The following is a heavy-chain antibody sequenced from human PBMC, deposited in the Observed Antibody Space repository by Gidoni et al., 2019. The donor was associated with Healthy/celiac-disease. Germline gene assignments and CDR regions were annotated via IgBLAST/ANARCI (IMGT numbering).Heavy chain of an antibody. CDR2: IRSKANSYAT. CDR3: TRQVTVTFFDY. CDR1: GFTFSGSA. D-gene: IGHD4-17*01. Sequence: EVQLVESGGGLVQPGGSLKLSCAASGFTFSGSAMHWVRQASGKGLEWVGRIRSKANSYATAYAASVKGRFTISRDDSKNTAYLQMNSLKTEDTAVYYCTRQVTVTFFDYWGQGTLVTVSS. J-gene: IGHJ4*02. V-gene: IGHV3-73*02.